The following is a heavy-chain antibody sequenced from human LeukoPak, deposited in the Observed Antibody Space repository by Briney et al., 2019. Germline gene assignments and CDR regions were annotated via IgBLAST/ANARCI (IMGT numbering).Heavy chain of an antibody. Sequence: GGSLRLSCAASGFTFSSYAMSWVRQAPGKGLEWVSAISGSGGSTYYADSVKGRFTISRDNSKNTLYLQMNSLRAEDTAVYYCAREGRFGDRPGRDYYMDVWGKGTTVTVSS. CDR3: AREGRFGDRPGRDYYMDV. D-gene: IGHD3-10*01. J-gene: IGHJ6*03. CDR1: GFTFSSYA. CDR2: ISGSGGST. V-gene: IGHV3-23*01.